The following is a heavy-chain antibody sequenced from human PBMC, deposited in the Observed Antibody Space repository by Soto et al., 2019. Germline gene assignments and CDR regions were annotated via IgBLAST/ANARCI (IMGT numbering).Heavy chain of an antibody. J-gene: IGHJ6*03. CDR3: AGGYYRSLGYDYYYMDV. V-gene: IGHV1-8*02. D-gene: IGHD1-26*01. Sequence: ASVKVSCKASGYTFTSYDINWVRQATGQGLEWMGWMNPNSGNTGYAQKFQGRVTMTRDTSISTAYMELSSLRAEDTAVYYCAGGYYRSLGYDYYYMDVWGKGTTVTVSS. CDR2: MNPNSGNT. CDR1: GYTFTSYD.